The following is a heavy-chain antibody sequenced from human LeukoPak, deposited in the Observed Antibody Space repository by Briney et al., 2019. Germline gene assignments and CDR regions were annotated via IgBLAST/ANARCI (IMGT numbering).Heavy chain of an antibody. CDR1: GGTFSSYA. CDR3: ALGAKGELRE. J-gene: IGHJ4*02. Sequence: GASVKVSCKASGGTFSSYAISWVRQAPGQGLEWMGWISAYNGNTNYAQKLQGRVTMTTDTSTSTAYMELRSLRSDDTAVYYCALGAKGELRERGQGTLVTVSS. CDR2: ISAYNGNT. D-gene: IGHD1-26*01. V-gene: IGHV1-18*01.